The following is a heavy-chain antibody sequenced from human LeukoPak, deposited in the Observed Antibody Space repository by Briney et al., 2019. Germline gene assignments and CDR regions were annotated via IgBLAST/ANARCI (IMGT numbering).Heavy chain of an antibody. D-gene: IGHD5-24*01. Sequence: SQTLSLTCTVSGGSISSGSYYWSWIRQPAGKGLEWIGRIYTSGSTNYNPSPKRRVTISVDTSKNQFSLKLSSVTAADTAVYYCARGERWLQFLGYWGQGTLVTVSS. J-gene: IGHJ4*02. V-gene: IGHV4-61*02. CDR1: GGSISSGSYY. CDR2: IYTSGST. CDR3: ARGERWLQFLGY.